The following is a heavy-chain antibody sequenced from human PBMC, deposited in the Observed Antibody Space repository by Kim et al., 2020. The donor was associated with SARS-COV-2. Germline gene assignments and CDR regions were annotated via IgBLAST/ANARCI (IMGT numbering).Heavy chain of an antibody. V-gene: IGHV4-31*03. Sequence: SETLSLTCTVSGGSISSGGYYWSWIRQHPGKGLEWFGYIYYSGSTNYNPSLKSRVTISVDTYKNQFSLKLSSVTAADTAVYYCARAQGRTIFGVVIIVNAFDIWGQGTMVTVSS. CDR2: IYYSGST. CDR1: GGSISSGGYY. J-gene: IGHJ3*02. D-gene: IGHD3-3*01. CDR3: ARAQGRTIFGVVIIVNAFDI.